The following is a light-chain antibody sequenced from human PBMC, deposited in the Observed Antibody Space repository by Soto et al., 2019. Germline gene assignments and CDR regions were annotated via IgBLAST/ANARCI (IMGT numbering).Light chain of an antibody. CDR1: SSDVGGDNY. Sequence: QSALTHPRSVSGSPGQSVTISCTGTSSDVGGDNYVSWYQQHPGKAPKLMIYDVSKRPSGVPDRFSGSKSGNTSSLTISGLHAEDEAYYYCCSYAGSSWVFGGGTKLTVL. J-gene: IGLJ3*02. V-gene: IGLV2-11*01. CDR2: DVS. CDR3: CSYAGSSWV.